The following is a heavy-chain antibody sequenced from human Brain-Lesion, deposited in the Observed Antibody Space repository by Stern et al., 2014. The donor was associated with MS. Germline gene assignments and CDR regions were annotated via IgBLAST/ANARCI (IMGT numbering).Heavy chain of an antibody. CDR2: IHSSGGT. Sequence: QVQLQQSGPGLVKPSQTLSLTCTVSGGSISSGDHYWSWIRQPPGKGPEWIGYIHSSGGTHFNPSLKIRTTLTPDPAQNQFSMRLNSMTAADTAVYYWARVPDYGDAFFDYWGQGILVTVSS. D-gene: IGHD4-17*01. CDR3: ARVPDYGDAFFDY. J-gene: IGHJ4*02. CDR1: GGSISSGDHY. V-gene: IGHV4-30-4*01.